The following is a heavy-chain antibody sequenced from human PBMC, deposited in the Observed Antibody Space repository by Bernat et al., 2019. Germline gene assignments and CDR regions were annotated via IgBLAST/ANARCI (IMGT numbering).Heavy chain of an antibody. D-gene: IGHD1-1*01. J-gene: IGHJ4*02. CDR3: ARGIFRQLERALDY. V-gene: IGHV4-39*01. CDR2: IYYSGST. Sequence: QLQLQESGPGLVKPSETLSLTCTVSGGSISSSSYYWGWIRQPPGKGLEWIGSIYYSGSTYYNPSLKSRVTISVDASKNQFSLKLSSVTAADTAVYYCARGIFRQLERALDYWGQGTRSPSPQ. CDR1: GGSISSSSYY.